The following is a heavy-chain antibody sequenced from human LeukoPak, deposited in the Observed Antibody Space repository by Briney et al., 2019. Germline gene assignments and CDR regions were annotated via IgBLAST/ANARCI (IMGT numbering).Heavy chain of an antibody. J-gene: IGHJ4*02. D-gene: IGHD3-22*01. CDR2: IGSDDGGI. V-gene: IGHV3-23*01. CDR1: GFSFSKYA. Sequence: GGSLRLSCAASGFSFSKYAMTWVRQAPGKGLEWVSVIGSDDGGIQYADSVKGRFTISRDNSKNTLYLQMNSLRAEDTAVYYCAEPEGGYYDIRPDWGQGTLVTVSS. CDR3: AEPEGGYYDIRPD.